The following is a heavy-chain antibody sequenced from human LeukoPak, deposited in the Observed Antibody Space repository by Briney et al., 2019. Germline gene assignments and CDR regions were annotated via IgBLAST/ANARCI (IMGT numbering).Heavy chain of an antibody. V-gene: IGHV3-30*18. CDR3: AKSYNGYESKPDY. CDR2: ISYAGDDGSNI. J-gene: IGHJ4*02. Sequence: GGSLRLSCAASGFIFSSHAMHWVRQAPGKGLEWVAVISYAGDDGSNIYYADSVKGRFTISRDNSKITLYLQMNSLRAEDTAVYYCAKSYNGYESKPDYWGQGTLVTVSS. D-gene: IGHD5-12*01. CDR1: GFIFSSHA.